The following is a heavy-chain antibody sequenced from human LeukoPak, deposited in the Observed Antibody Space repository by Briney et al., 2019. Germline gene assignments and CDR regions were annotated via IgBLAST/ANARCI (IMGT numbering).Heavy chain of an antibody. Sequence: GRSLRLSCAASGFTFSSYVMHRVRQAPGKGLEWVAVTSYDGSEEYYGDSVKGSFSISSDNSKNTLFLHMNSLRAEDTAVYYCARGVRLNYYGSGGGDYWGQGTLVTVSS. CDR3: ARGVRLNYYGSGGGDY. J-gene: IGHJ4*02. V-gene: IGHV3-30*04. CDR1: GFTFSSYV. D-gene: IGHD3-10*01. CDR2: TSYDGSEE.